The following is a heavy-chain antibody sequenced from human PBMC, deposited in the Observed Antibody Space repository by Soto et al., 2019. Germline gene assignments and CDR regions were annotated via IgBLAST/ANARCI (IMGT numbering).Heavy chain of an antibody. V-gene: IGHV4-31*03. D-gene: IGHD2-15*01. CDR3: AGGYCSGGSCYPISGD. CDR1: GDSISSGGYY. CDR2: ISNSGDN. J-gene: IGHJ4*02. Sequence: QVQLQESGPGLVKPSQTLSLTCTVSGDSISSGGYYWSWIRQHPGKGLEWIGYISNSGDNYYNTSLKSRLTISVDTSKNQFSLKLSSVTAADAAVYYCAGGYCSGGSCYPISGDWGQGTLVTVSS.